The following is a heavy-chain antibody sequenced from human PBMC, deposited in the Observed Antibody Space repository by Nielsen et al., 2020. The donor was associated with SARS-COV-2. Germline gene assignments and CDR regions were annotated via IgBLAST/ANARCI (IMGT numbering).Heavy chain of an antibody. V-gene: IGHV3-53*01. CDR1: GFTVSRNY. Sequence: GGSLRLSCAASGFTVSRNYMSWVRQAPGQGLAWVSVIHEDGSSYYADSVEGRFTISRDNSKNILDLHMNSLRAEDTAVYYCVRDKDSTTENLRMDVWGQGTTVTVSS. J-gene: IGHJ6*02. CDR2: IHEDGSS. CDR3: VRDKDSTTENLRMDV. D-gene: IGHD4-17*01.